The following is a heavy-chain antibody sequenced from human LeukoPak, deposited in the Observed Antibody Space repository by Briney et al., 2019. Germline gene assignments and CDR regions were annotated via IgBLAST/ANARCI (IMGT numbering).Heavy chain of an antibody. CDR3: ASLPTVYSRGYLAL. CDR2: IYYGGST. D-gene: IGHD3-22*01. CDR1: GFTFSSYS. J-gene: IGHJ4*02. Sequence: GSLRLSCAASGFTFSSYSMNWVRQPPGKGLEWIGSIYYGGSTYYNPSLKSRVTILVDVDTSKNQFSLKLSSVTAADTAVYYCASLPTVYSRGYLALWGQGTLVTVSS. V-gene: IGHV4-39*07.